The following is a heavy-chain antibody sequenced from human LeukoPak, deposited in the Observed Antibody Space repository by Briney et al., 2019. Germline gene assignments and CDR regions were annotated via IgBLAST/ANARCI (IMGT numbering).Heavy chain of an antibody. CDR3: ARDRGNGWPYFFDY. Sequence: SETLSLTCTVSGVSISSGGQYWSWIRQSPGKGLEWLAYIIYRANTNYKPSLKSRASISVDTSKNQFSLKLTSLTAADTAVYYCARDRGNGWPYFFDYWGRGILVTVSS. V-gene: IGHV4-31*03. D-gene: IGHD6-19*01. CDR2: IIYRANT. J-gene: IGHJ4*02. CDR1: GVSISSGGQY.